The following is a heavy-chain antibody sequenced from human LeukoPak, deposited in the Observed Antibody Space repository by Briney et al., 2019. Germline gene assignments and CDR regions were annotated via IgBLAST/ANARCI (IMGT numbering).Heavy chain of an antibody. V-gene: IGHV3-21*01. D-gene: IGHD2-15*01. CDR3: ARGADGVSSNSRGWFDP. CDR2: ISSGGDYK. J-gene: IGHJ5*02. Sequence: GGSLRLSCAASGFTFSSFSMNWVRQAPGKGLEWVSSISSGGDYKHYADSVKGRLTISRDNAKNSLFLQMNTLRAEDTAVYSCARGADGVSSNSRGWFDPWGQGTLVTVSS. CDR1: GFTFSSFS.